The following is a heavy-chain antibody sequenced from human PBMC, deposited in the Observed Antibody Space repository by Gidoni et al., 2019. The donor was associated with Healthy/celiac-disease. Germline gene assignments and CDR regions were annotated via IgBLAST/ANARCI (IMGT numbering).Heavy chain of an antibody. CDR1: GFTFSSYS. CDR3: ARNNIVVVPAAMRGWFDP. Sequence: EVQLVESGGGLVQPGGSLRLSCAASGFTFSSYSMNWVRQAPGKGLEGVSYIISSSTTIYYADSVKGRFTISRDNAKISLYLQMNSLRAEDTAVYYCARNNIVVVPAAMRGWFDPWGQGTLVTVSS. CDR2: IISSSTTI. D-gene: IGHD2-2*01. J-gene: IGHJ5*02. V-gene: IGHV3-48*01.